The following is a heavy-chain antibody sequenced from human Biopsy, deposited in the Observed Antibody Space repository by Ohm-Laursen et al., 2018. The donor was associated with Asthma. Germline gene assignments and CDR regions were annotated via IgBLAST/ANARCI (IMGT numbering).Heavy chain of an antibody. CDR3: AREGVTGTHIED. J-gene: IGHJ4*02. CDR1: RFTYE. V-gene: IGHV3-30-3*01. D-gene: IGHD2-21*02. Sequence: SLRLSCAASRFTYEMHWVRQAPGKGLEWVAVISYDGSSIYYADSVKGRFTISRVNSKNTLSLQMNSLTAEDTAVYYCAREGVTGTHIEDWGQGTLVTVSS. CDR2: ISYDGSSI.